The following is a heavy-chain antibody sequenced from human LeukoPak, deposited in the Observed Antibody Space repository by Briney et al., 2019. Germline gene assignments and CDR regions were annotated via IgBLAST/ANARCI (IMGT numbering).Heavy chain of an antibody. CDR2: RYYRSKWYN. CDR1: GDSVSSNSAA. D-gene: IGHD3-10*01. V-gene: IGHV6-1*01. J-gene: IGHJ4*02. Sequence: SQTLSLTCAISGDSVSSNSAAWNWIRQSPSRGLEWLGRRYYRSKWYNDYAVSVKSRITINPDTSKNQFSLQLNSVTPEDTAVYYCAREGLLWFGEFPYYFDYWGQGTLVTVSS. CDR3: AREGLLWFGEFPYYFDY.